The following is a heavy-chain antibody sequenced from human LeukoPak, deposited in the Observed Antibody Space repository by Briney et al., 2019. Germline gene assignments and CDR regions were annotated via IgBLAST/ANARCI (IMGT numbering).Heavy chain of an antibody. V-gene: IGHV3-23*01. D-gene: IGHD5-18*01. CDR3: AKVYSYGPKPNYFDY. CDR2: ISGSGGST. J-gene: IGHJ4*02. CDR1: GFTFSSYA. Sequence: PGGSLRLSCAASGFTFSSYAMSWVRQAPGKGLEWVSAISGSGGSTYYADSVKGRFTISRDNSKNTLYLQMNSLRAEDTAVYYCAKVYSYGPKPNYFDYWGQGTLVTVSS.